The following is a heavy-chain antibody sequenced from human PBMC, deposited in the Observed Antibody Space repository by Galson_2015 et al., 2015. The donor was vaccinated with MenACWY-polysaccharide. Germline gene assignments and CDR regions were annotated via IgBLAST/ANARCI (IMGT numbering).Heavy chain of an antibody. CDR3: ARQWVSSGWYEV. CDR2: IYPGDSDT. D-gene: IGHD6-19*01. J-gene: IGHJ4*02. CDR1: GYNFPTYW. Sequence: QSGAEVKKPGESLKISCTGSGYNFPTYWIAWVRQMPGKGLEWIGIIYPGDSDTRYSPSFQGQVTYSADKAISTAYVQWSSLKASDTAMYYCARQWVSSGWYEVWGQGTLVTVSS. V-gene: IGHV5-51*01.